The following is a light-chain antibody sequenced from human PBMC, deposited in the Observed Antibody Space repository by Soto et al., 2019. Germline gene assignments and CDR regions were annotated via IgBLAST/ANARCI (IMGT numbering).Light chain of an antibody. CDR1: SSNIERNR. J-gene: IGLJ3*02. V-gene: IGLV1-51*01. CDR3: SAWDSSLSSGV. Sequence: QSVLTQPPSVSAAPGQKVTISCSGSSSNIERNRVSWYQQRPGTAPKLLIYDNNKRPSGIPDRFSGSKSGTSATLAITGLQTGDEVDYYCSAWDSSLSSGVFGGGTKVTVL. CDR2: DNN.